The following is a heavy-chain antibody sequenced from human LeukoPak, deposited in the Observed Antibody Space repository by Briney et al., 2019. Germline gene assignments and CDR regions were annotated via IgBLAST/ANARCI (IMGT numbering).Heavy chain of an antibody. CDR3: ASLRERSYYARGFDY. CDR2: ISSSGST. CDR1: GDSISSGDYY. Sequence: PSETLSLTCTVSGDSISSGDYYWSWIRQPAGKGLEWIGRISSSGSTNYNPSLKSRVTISVDTSKNQFSLKLRSVTAADTSVYYCASLRERSYYARGFDYWGQGTLVTVSS. D-gene: IGHD1-26*01. V-gene: IGHV4-61*02. J-gene: IGHJ4*02.